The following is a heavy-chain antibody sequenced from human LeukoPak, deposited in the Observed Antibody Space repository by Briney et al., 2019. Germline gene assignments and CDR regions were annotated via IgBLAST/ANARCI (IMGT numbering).Heavy chain of an antibody. Sequence: GSLRLSCAASGFTFSSYSMNWVRQPPGKGLEWVGEINHNGETNYNPSLKSRLVISVDTSKNQFSLKLRSVTDADTAVYYCARGSPKHDSWGQGTLVTVSS. J-gene: IGHJ5*01. CDR3: ARGSPKHDS. V-gene: IGHV4-34*01. CDR2: INHNGET. CDR1: GFTFSSYS.